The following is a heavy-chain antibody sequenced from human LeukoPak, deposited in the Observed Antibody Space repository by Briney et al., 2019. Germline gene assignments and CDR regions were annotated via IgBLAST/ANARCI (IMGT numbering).Heavy chain of an antibody. J-gene: IGHJ4*02. CDR3: AKDQKRWPPTFDS. Sequence: PGGSLRLSCAASGFSFSIYGMHWVRQAPGKGLEWVAGIWFDGNNKDHADSVKGRFTISRDNSKNMLYLQMNSLRAEDTAVYYCAKDQKRWPPTFDSWGQGTLVTVSS. D-gene: IGHD5-24*01. V-gene: IGHV3-33*06. CDR1: GFSFSIYG. CDR2: IWFDGNNK.